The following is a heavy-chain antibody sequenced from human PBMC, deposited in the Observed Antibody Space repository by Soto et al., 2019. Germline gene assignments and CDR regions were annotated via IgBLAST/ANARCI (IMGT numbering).Heavy chain of an antibody. CDR2: SRNKANGYTT. CDR1: GFSFSDHY. V-gene: IGHV3-72*01. J-gene: IGHJ4*02. D-gene: IGHD6-13*01. CDR3: ARRVAASDAVGAFDY. Sequence: GSLRLSCAASGFSFSDHYMEWVRQAPGKGLEWVSRSRNKANGYTTAYAASVTGRFTISRDDSKDLLFLQMSSLKTEDTAVYYCARRVAASDAVGAFDYWGQGTLVTVSS.